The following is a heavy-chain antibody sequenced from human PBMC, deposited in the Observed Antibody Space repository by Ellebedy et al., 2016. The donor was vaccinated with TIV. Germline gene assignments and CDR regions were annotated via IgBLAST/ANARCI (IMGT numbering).Heavy chain of an antibody. J-gene: IGHJ5*02. CDR2: IYYSGSA. Sequence: MPSETLSLTCGVSGGSVSNTRYYWAWIRQPPGKGLEWIGSIYYSGSAYYNPSLKSRVTVSVDTSKNQFSLNLSSVTAADTAVYYCARDPALPRGRFDTWGQGTLVTVSS. CDR3: ARDPALPRGRFDT. V-gene: IGHV4-39*07. CDR1: GGSVSNTRYY.